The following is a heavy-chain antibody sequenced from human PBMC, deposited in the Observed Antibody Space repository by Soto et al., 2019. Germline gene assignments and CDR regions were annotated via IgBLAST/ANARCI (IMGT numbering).Heavy chain of an antibody. J-gene: IGHJ3*02. CDR3: ARRSRDCSGGNCFPGAFDI. V-gene: IGHV4-59*08. CDR2: IYYSGST. D-gene: IGHD2-15*01. Sequence: QVQLQESGPGLVKPSETLSLTCTVSGGSISSYYWSWIRQPPGKGLELIGYIYYSGSTNYNPSLKSRVTMSVDTSKNHFSLRLSSVTAADTAVYYCARRSRDCSGGNCFPGAFDIWGQGTMVTVSS. CDR1: GGSISSYY.